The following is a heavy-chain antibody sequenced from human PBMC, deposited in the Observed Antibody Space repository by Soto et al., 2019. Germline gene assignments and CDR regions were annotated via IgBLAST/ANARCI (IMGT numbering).Heavy chain of an antibody. V-gene: IGHV4-59*01. Sequence: SETLSLTCSVSGGSMSEYFWGWIRQSPGKGLEWIGYIYYLGSTDYNPSLKSRVTISVDTSKRQFSLRLTSVTAADTAVYYCARDGYDGSGSPYPAYWGPGTQVTVSS. CDR2: IYYLGST. D-gene: IGHD3-10*01. J-gene: IGHJ4*02. CDR3: ARDGYDGSGSPYPAY. CDR1: GGSMSEYF.